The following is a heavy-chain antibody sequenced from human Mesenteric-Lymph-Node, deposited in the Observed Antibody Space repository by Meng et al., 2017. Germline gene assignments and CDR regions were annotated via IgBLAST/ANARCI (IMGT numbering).Heavy chain of an antibody. Sequence: QVQLVKSGAGVKKPGASVQVSCKSSGYTFTGYYMHWVRQAPGQGLEWMGRINPNSGGTNYAQKFQGRVTMTRDTSISTAYMELSRLRSDDTAVYYCARSDSSGYQYYFDYWGQGTLVTVSS. V-gene: IGHV1-2*06. CDR1: GYTFTGYY. D-gene: IGHD3-22*01. CDR2: INPNSGGT. J-gene: IGHJ4*02. CDR3: ARSDSSGYQYYFDY.